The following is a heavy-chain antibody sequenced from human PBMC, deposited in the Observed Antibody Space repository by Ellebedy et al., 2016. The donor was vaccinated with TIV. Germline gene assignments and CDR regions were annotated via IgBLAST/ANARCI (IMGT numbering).Heavy chain of an antibody. D-gene: IGHD2-15*01. V-gene: IGHV3-30*03. CDR3: AGTSSYYYFDY. J-gene: IGHJ4*02. CDR1: GFTFSSYG. CDR2: ISYDGSNN. Sequence: GESLKISCAASGFTFSSYGMHWVRQAPGKGLEWVAVISYDGSNNYYADSLKGRFTISTDNSKNTLYLQMNSLSAEDTAVYYCAGTSSYYYFDYWGQGTLVTVSS.